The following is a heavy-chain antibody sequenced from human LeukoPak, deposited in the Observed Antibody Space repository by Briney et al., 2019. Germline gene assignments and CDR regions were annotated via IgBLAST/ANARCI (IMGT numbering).Heavy chain of an antibody. D-gene: IGHD6-6*01. CDR2: IYYLGTT. CDR3: ARVASSSAGGVDY. J-gene: IGHJ4*02. CDR1: GASTRSNNYY. Sequence: KPSETLSLTCTVSGASTRSNNYYWAWIRQPPGKGLEWFGSIYYLGTTYDNPSLKSRVPISIDTSKNQCSLKLRSVTASDTAVYYCARVASSSAGGVDYWGQGTLVAVSS. V-gene: IGHV4-39*01.